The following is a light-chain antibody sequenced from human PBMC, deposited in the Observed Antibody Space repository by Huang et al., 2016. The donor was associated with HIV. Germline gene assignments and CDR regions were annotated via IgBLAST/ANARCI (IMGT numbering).Light chain of an antibody. Sequence: EIVMTQSPATLSVSPGERSTLSCRASQSVGSNLAWYQQKPGQTPRLLISGASPRAADIPVRFSGSGSGTEFALNIRSLQSEDFAVYYCQQYNNWPLTFGGGTKVEIK. CDR2: GAS. V-gene: IGKV3-15*01. CDR3: QQYNNWPLT. CDR1: QSVGSN. J-gene: IGKJ4*01.